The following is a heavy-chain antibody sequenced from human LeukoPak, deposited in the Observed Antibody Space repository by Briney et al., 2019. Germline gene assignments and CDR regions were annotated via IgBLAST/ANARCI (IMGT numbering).Heavy chain of an antibody. J-gene: IGHJ4*02. CDR2: ISGSGTDI. D-gene: IGHD5-18*01. Sequence: GGSLRLSCEASGFTFSDPYMSWIRQAPGKGLECLSYISGSGTDINYPDSVRGRFTISRDNAKNLLYLQMNDLRLEDTAVYYCARTARHLDYWGQGTLVTVFS. V-gene: IGHV3-11*04. CDR3: ARTARHLDY. CDR1: GFTFSDPY.